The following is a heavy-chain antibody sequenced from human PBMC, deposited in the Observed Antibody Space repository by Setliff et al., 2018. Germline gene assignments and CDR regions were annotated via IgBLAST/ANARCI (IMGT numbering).Heavy chain of an antibody. V-gene: IGHV4-61*02. CDR1: GGSFDSGTHY. J-gene: IGHJ4*02. CDR3: AGTPARGTTWLSPFDY. Sequence: TLSLTCTVTGGSFDSGTHYWSWIRRPAGKVPEWIGLIQGTGNTNYNPSLQSRATISIDTSKNQISLKITSVTAADTALYSCAGTPARGTTWLSPFDYWGQGIQVTVSS. D-gene: IGHD3-9*01. CDR2: IQGTGNT.